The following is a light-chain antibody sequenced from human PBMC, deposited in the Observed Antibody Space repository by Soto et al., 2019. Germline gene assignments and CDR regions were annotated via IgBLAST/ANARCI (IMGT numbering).Light chain of an antibody. J-gene: IGLJ2*01. V-gene: IGLV2-14*01. Sequence: QSVLTQPASVSGSPGQSITISCTGTSSDVGGYNYVSWYQQHPGKAPKLMIYEVSNRPSGVSNRFSGSKSGNTAFLTISGLQAEDEADYYCSSYTSNSTHVVFGGGTKLTVL. CDR1: SSDVGGYNY. CDR2: EVS. CDR3: SSYTSNSTHVV.